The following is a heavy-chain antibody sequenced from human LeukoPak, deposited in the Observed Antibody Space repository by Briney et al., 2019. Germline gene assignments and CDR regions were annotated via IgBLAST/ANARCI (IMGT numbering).Heavy chain of an antibody. CDR1: GYTFTSYY. V-gene: IGHV1-46*01. CDR2: INPSGGST. Sequence: GASVKVSCKASGYTFTSYYMHWVRQAPGQGLEWMGIINPSGGSTSYAQKFQGRVTMTRNTSISTAYMELSSLRSEDTAVYYCARMRSSGYSLYYWGQGTLVTASS. CDR3: ARMRSSGYSLYY. J-gene: IGHJ4*02. D-gene: IGHD3-22*01.